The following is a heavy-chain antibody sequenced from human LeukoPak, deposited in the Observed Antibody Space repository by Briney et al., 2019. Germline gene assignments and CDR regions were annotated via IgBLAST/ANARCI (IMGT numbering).Heavy chain of an antibody. D-gene: IGHD3-10*01. CDR2: IYYSGST. V-gene: IGHV4-39*01. J-gene: IGHJ4*02. CDR3: ASSATDITMVRGVGLAQILPLDY. CDR1: GGSISSSSYY. Sequence: SETLSLTCTVSGGSISSSSYYWGWIRQSPGKGLEWIGSIYYSGSTWYNPSLKSRVTISVDTSKNQFSLKLRSVTAADTAVYYCASSATDITMVRGVGLAQILPLDYWGQGTLVTVSS.